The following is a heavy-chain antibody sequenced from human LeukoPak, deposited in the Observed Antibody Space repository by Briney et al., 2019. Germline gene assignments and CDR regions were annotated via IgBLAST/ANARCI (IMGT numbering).Heavy chain of an antibody. Sequence: GGSLRLSCAASGFTVSSNYMNWVRQAPGKGPEWVSLINSGGSTYYADSVKGRFTISRDNSKNTLYLQMNSLRVEESAVYYCARGYSSGFERWDYFDYWGQGTLVTVSS. V-gene: IGHV3-53*01. J-gene: IGHJ4*02. CDR2: INSGGST. D-gene: IGHD6-19*01. CDR3: ARGYSSGFERWDYFDY. CDR1: GFTVSSNY.